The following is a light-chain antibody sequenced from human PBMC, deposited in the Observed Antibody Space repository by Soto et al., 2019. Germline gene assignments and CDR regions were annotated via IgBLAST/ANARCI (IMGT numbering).Light chain of an antibody. V-gene: IGKV3D-15*01. CDR1: QSVSSN. CDR3: QQYNNWPLT. CDR2: GAS. Sequence: EIVMTQSPATLSVSPGERATLSCRASQSVSSNLAWYQQKPGQAPRLLIYGASTRATGIPARSSGSGSGTEFTLTFSTLQSEDFAVYYCQQYNNWPLTFGGGTKVEIK. J-gene: IGKJ4*01.